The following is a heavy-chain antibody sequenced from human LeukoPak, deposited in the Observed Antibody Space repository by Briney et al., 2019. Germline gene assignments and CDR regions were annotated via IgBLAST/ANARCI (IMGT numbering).Heavy chain of an antibody. CDR3: AAEGTTVPYAFDI. CDR2: IVVGSGNT. J-gene: IGHJ3*02. V-gene: IGHV1-58*02. CDR1: GFTFTSSA. D-gene: IGHD4-17*01. Sequence: GASVKVSCKASGFTFTSSAMQWVRQARGQRHEWIGWIVVGSGNTNYAQKFQERVTINRDMSTSTAYMELSSLRSEDTAVYYCAAEGTTVPYAFDIWGQGTMVTVSS.